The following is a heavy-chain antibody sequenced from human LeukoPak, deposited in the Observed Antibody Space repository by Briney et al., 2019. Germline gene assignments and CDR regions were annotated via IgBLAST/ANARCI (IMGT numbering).Heavy chain of an antibody. CDR2: SGTDGDT. V-gene: IGHV3-23*01. CDR3: TNKTPGNYAYDS. J-gene: IGHJ4*02. Sequence: GGSLRLSCAASGFTFRSSAMNWVRQAPGKGIEWVSASGTDGDTYYADSVKGRLTLSRDNSTNTLYRQTTSLRAEDTALYYCTNKTPGNYAYDSWGQGTLVTVSP. CDR1: GFTFRSSA. D-gene: IGHD3-22*01.